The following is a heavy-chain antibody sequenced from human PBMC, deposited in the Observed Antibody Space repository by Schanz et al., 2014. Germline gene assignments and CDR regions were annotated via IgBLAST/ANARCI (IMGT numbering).Heavy chain of an antibody. Sequence: QVQLVESGGGLVKPGGSLRLSCAASGFNFTDYYMSWIRQAPGKGLECVSFISSTSGYTNYPDSVKGRFTISRDNAKNSLYLQMDALRAEDTAVYYCARDLRNSRPSYYDHWGQGTLVTVSS. V-gene: IGHV3-11*06. J-gene: IGHJ4*02. D-gene: IGHD6-13*01. CDR3: ARDLRNSRPSYYDH. CDR1: GFNFTDYY. CDR2: ISSTSGYT.